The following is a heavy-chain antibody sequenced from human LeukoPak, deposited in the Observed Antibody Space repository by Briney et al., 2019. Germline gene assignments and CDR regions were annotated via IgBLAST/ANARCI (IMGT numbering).Heavy chain of an antibody. Sequence: GGSLRLSCAASGFTFSDYYMSWIRQAPGKGLEWVSYISSSGSTIYYADSVKGRFTISRDNAKNSLYLQMNSLRAEDTAVYYCAREDLLVGATSLSTDAFDIWGQGTMVTVSS. V-gene: IGHV3-11*04. CDR2: ISSSGSTI. D-gene: IGHD1-26*01. CDR1: GFTFSDYY. CDR3: AREDLLVGATSLSTDAFDI. J-gene: IGHJ3*02.